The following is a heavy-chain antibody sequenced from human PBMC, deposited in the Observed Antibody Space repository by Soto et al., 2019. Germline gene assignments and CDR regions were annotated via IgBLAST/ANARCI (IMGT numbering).Heavy chain of an antibody. CDR1: GGSFSGYF. Sequence: QVQLQQWGAGLLKPSETLSLTCAVYGGSFSGYFWSWIRQPPGKGLEWIGEINHSGSTNYNPSLKSRVTISVDTSKNQFSLKLSSVTAADTAVYYCARGEFTMVRRGEDWGQGTLVTVSS. CDR3: ARGEFTMVRRGED. D-gene: IGHD3-10*01. V-gene: IGHV4-34*01. CDR2: INHSGST. J-gene: IGHJ4*02.